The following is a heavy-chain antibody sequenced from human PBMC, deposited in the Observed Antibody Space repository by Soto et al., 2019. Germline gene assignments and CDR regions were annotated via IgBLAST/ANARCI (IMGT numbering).Heavy chain of an antibody. CDR2: VGDDGKAK. V-gene: IGHV3-30*18. CDR1: GFSFSTYG. CDR3: AKEAAFGEWYLDL. Sequence: QVQLVESGGGVVQPGNSLGLSCAGSGFSFSTYGMHWVRQAPGKGLEWVAVVGDDGKAKVYADSVKGRFTTSRDNSKKTLHLQMNRLRPEDTAIYYCAKEAAFGEWYLDLWGRGTLVTVSS. D-gene: IGHD3-10*01. J-gene: IGHJ2*01.